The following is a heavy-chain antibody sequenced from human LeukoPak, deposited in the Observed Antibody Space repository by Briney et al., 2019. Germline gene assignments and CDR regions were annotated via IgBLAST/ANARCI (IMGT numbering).Heavy chain of an antibody. J-gene: IGHJ4*02. Sequence: PGGSLRLSCAASGFNFSSYAMSWVRQAPGKGLEWVSGISGSGGSTYYAASVKGRFTISRDNSRNTLYLQLNSLRAEDTAVYYCAKAGDLGGDYQPYYFDYWGQGTLVTVSS. CDR1: GFNFSSYA. CDR2: ISGSGGST. CDR3: AKAGDLGGDYQPYYFDY. D-gene: IGHD4-17*01. V-gene: IGHV3-23*01.